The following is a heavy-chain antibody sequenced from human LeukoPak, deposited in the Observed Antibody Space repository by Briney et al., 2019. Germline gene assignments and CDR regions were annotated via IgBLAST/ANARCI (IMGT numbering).Heavy chain of an antibody. V-gene: IGHV3-64*02. J-gene: IGHJ4*02. CDR3: AREVDRVFDY. Sequence: GGSLRLSCAASGFTFSSYCMHWLRQAPGKGLAYVSAISSNGDNTYYAGSVKGRFTISRDNSKNTLYLQMGSLRVEDMGVYNCAREVDRVFDYWGQGNLVTVSS. CDR1: GFTFSSYC. D-gene: IGHD2-2*01. CDR2: ISSNGDNT.